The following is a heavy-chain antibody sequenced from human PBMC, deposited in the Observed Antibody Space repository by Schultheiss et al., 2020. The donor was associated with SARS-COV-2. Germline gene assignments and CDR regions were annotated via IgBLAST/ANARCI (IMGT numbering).Heavy chain of an antibody. CDR2: ISYDGSNK. J-gene: IGHJ3*02. D-gene: IGHD1-26*01. V-gene: IGHV3-30-3*01. CDR3: ARELTGMGDDAFDI. Sequence: GGSLRLSCAASGFTFSSYAMHWVRQAPGKGLEWVAVISYDGSNKYYADSVKGRFTISRDNSKNTLYLQMNSLRAEDTAVYYCARELTGMGDDAFDIWGQGTMVTVSS. CDR1: GFTFSSYA.